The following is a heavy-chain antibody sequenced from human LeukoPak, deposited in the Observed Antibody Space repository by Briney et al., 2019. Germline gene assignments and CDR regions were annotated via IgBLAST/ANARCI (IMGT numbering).Heavy chain of an antibody. D-gene: IGHD3-16*01. V-gene: IGHV3-30*02. Sequence: GGSLRLSCAASGFTLSGLGMQWVRQATGKGVEWVAVIHKDGTQGQYAESVKGRFTISKDNSQNTLYLQMNNLRDDDTAVYYCAKEGDEFRGYLDVWGKGTTVTVSS. CDR3: AKEGDEFRGYLDV. CDR1: GFTLSGLG. CDR2: IHKDGTQG. J-gene: IGHJ6*03.